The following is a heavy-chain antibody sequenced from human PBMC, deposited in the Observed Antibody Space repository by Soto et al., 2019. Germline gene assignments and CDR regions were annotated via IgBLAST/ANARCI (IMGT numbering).Heavy chain of an antibody. CDR1: GESFSGHI. CDR2: INHSGSA. Sequence: QVQLQQSGAGLLKPSETLSLTCAVYGESFSGHIWTWIRQTPGKGLQWIGQINHSGSANYNPSLKNRVTISGHTSNSQFSLELSSVTAADTAVYYCARGLITGSHYSGGWYYFDSWGQGTQVTVSS. CDR3: ARGLITGSHYSGGWYYFDS. D-gene: IGHD6-19*01. V-gene: IGHV4-34*01. J-gene: IGHJ4*02.